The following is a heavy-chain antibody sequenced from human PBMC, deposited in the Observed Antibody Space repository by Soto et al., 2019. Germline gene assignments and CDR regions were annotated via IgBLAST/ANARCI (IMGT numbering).Heavy chain of an antibody. CDR1: GGTFSSYA. J-gene: IGHJ6*02. Sequence: SVKVSCKASGGTFSSYAISWVRQAPGQGLEWMGGIIPIFGTANYAQKFQGRVTITADESTSTAYMELSSLRSEDTAVYYCARHWNPRGYCGMDVWGQGTTVTVSS. CDR2: IIPIFGTA. CDR3: ARHWNPRGYCGMDV. D-gene: IGHD1-1*01. V-gene: IGHV1-69*13.